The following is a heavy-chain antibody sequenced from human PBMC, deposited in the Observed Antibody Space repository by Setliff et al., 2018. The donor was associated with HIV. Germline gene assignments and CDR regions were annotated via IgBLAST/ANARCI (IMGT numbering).Heavy chain of an antibody. Sequence: ASVKVSCKASGYTFTDFGISWVRQAPGQGLEWVGWMSDYNRNTEHAEKFRGRVTLTKDISTSTAYMELRSLRLDDTAVYYCARRADWFDLWGQGTLVTVSS. CDR3: ARRADWFDL. CDR2: MSDYNRNT. V-gene: IGHV1-18*04. J-gene: IGHJ5*02. CDR1: GYTFTDFG.